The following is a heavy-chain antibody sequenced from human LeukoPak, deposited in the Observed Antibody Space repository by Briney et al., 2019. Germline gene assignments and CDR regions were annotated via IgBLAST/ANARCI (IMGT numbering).Heavy chain of an antibody. CDR1: GYTFTGYY. J-gene: IGHJ4*02. D-gene: IGHD4/OR15-4a*01. Sequence: ASVKVSCKASGYTFTGYYLHWVRQAPGQGLEWMGWINSNNGATKYAQKFQGRLTTTRDTTISTAYLEVSRLTPDDTAVYYCASYPRTIDSPPFDYWGQGTLVTVSS. CDR2: INSNNGAT. V-gene: IGHV1-2*02. CDR3: ASYPRTIDSPPFDY.